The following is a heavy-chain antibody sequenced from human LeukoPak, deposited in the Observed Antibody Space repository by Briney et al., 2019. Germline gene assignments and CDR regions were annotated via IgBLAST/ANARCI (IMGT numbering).Heavy chain of an antibody. CDR1: GGSFSGYY. Sequence: PSETLSLTCAVYGGSFSGYYWSWSRQPPRKGRGWIGGINHSGSTNYNPSPKSRVTISVDTSKNQFSLKLSSVTAADTAVYYCARRGPPSPGYCSGGSCRHYYYYGMDVWGQGTTVTVSS. CDR3: ARRGPPSPGYCSGGSCRHYYYYGMDV. CDR2: INHSGST. J-gene: IGHJ6*02. D-gene: IGHD2-15*01. V-gene: IGHV4-34*01.